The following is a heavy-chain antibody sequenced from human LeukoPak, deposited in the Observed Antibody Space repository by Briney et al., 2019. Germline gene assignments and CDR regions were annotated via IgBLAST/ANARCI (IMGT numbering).Heavy chain of an antibody. CDR3: ARFNSGSYQHYFDY. CDR1: GGSISNYY. Sequence: SETLSLTCIVSGGSISNYYWSWIRQPAGKGLEWIGRIYTSGSTNYNPSLKSRVTMSVDTSKNQFSLKLTSVTAADTAVYYCARFNSGSYQHYFDYWGQGTLVTVSS. V-gene: IGHV4-4*07. J-gene: IGHJ4*02. CDR2: IYTSGST. D-gene: IGHD1-26*01.